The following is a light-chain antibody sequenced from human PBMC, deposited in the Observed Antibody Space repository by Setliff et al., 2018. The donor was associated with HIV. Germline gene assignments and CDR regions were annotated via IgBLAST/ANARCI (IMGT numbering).Light chain of an antibody. CDR1: NSNIGSNT. V-gene: IGLV1-44*01. CDR2: SNN. Sequence: QSVLTQPPSTSGTPGHRVIISCSGSNSNIGSNTVNWYQRLPGTAPKLLIYSNNQRPSGVPDRFSGSKSGTSASLAISGLQSEDEADYYCAAWDDGLNAFYVFGTGTKVTVL. CDR3: AAWDDGLNAFYV. J-gene: IGLJ1*01.